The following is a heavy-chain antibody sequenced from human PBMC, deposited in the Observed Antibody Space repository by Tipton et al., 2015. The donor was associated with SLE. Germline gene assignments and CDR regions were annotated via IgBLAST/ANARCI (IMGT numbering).Heavy chain of an antibody. Sequence: SLRLSCAASGFTFSTYTMNWVRQAPGKGLEWVSSISSRSTYIDYADSVKGRFTISRDHAKNSLYLQMDSLRAEDTAVYYCARDGPGIVDDYWGQGTLVTVSS. V-gene: IGHV3-21*06. CDR3: ARDGPGIVDDY. CDR2: ISSRSTYI. J-gene: IGHJ4*02. CDR1: GFTFSTYT. D-gene: IGHD3-10*01.